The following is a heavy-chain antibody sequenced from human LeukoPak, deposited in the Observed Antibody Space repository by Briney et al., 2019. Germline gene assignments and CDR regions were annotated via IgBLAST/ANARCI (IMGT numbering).Heavy chain of an antibody. CDR2: IIPIFGTA. J-gene: IGHJ4*02. Sequence: ASVKVSCKASGGTFSSYAISWVRQAPGQGLEWMGGIIPIFGTANYAQKFQGRVTITADESTSTAYMELSSLRSKDTAVYYCARGGNGYYDSSGYYFGDYWGQGTLVTVSS. V-gene: IGHV1-69*13. D-gene: IGHD3-22*01. CDR3: ARGGNGYYDSSGYYFGDY. CDR1: GGTFSSYA.